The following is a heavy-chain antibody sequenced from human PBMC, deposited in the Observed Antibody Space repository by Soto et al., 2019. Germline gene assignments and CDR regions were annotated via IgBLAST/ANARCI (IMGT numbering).Heavy chain of an antibody. Sequence: GSLRLSCAASGFTFSNYAMSWVRQAPGKGLEWVSAISGDSGSTYYADPVKSRLTISKANSNNSLYLQINSLRADDTAVYYCAIPSGLTVTGPDYWGQGTLVTVSS. V-gene: IGHV3-23*01. J-gene: IGHJ4*02. CDR1: GFTFSNYA. CDR2: ISGDSGST. CDR3: AIPSGLTVTGPDY. D-gene: IGHD6-19*01.